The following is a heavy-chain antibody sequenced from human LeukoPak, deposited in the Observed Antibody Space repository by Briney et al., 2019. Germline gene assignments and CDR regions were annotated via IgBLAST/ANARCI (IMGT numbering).Heavy chain of an antibody. V-gene: IGHV1-2*06. J-gene: IGHJ4*02. Sequence: ASVKVSCKASGYTFTGYYMHWVRQAPGQWLEWMGRINPNSGGTNYAQKFQGRVTMTRDTSISTAYMELSRLRSDDKAVYYCAREDYYDFWSGYYTYSYFDYWGQGTLVTVSS. CDR3: AREDYYDFWSGYYTYSYFDY. D-gene: IGHD3-3*01. CDR1: GYTFTGYY. CDR2: INPNSGGT.